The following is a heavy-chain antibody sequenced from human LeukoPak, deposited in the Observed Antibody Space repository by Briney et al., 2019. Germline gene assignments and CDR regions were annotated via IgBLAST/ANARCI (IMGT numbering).Heavy chain of an antibody. J-gene: IGHJ4*02. D-gene: IGHD3-10*01. CDR2: IDTGGGT. V-gene: IGHV3-13*04. CDR1: GFTFSSYD. Sequence: GGSLRLSCAASGFTFSSYDMHWVRQATGKGLEWVSGIDTGGGTHYPGSVKGRFTISRENDKNSLYLQMTNIRAGDTAMYYCARGMGSGSSAVFDSWGQGTLVTVSS. CDR3: ARGMGSGSSAVFDS.